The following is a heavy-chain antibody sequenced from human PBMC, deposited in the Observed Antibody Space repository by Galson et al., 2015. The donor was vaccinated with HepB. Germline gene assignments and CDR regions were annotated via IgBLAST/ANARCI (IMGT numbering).Heavy chain of an antibody. J-gene: IGHJ4*02. Sequence: PALVKPTQPLTLTCTVSGFSLSNARMGVSWIRQPPGKALEWLAHIFSNDEKSYSTSLKSRLTISKDTSKSQVVLTMTNMDPVDTATYYCARIREEPTWCMLTDWGQGTLVTVSS. CDR1: GFSLSNARMG. D-gene: IGHD2-8*01. CDR3: ARIREEPTWCMLTD. CDR2: IFSNDEK. V-gene: IGHV2-26*01.